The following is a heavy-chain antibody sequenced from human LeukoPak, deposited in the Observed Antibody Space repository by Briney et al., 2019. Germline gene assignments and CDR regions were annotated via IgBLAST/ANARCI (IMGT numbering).Heavy chain of an antibody. J-gene: IGHJ4*02. D-gene: IGHD6-13*01. CDR1: GGSISSSSYY. V-gene: IGHV4-39*01. Sequence: SETLSLTCTVSGGSISSSSYYWGWIRQPPGKGLEWIGSIYYSGSTYYNPSLKSRVTISVDTSKNRFSLKLSSVTAADTAVYYCARHVYSSSWYYYFDYWGQGTLVTVSS. CDR3: ARHVYSSSWYYYFDY. CDR2: IYYSGST.